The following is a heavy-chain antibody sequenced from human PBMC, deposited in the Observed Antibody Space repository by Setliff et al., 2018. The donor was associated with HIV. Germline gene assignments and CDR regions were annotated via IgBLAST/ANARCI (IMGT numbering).Heavy chain of an antibody. D-gene: IGHD2-15*01. J-gene: IGHJ6*04. CDR3: ARDSRDIVVVIDPEPEPYYYDGMDV. Sequence: WASVKVSCQASGDTFNSHAISWVRQAPGQGLEWMGGIIPSFGTPNYAQKFKGRLTITADESTSTVYMELSSLRSEDTAVYYCARDSRDIVVVIDPEPEPYYYDGMDVWGEGTTVTVSS. CDR1: GDTFNSHA. CDR2: IIPSFGTP. V-gene: IGHV1-69*13.